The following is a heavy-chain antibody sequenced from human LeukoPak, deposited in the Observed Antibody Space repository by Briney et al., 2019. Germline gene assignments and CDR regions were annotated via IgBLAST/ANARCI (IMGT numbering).Heavy chain of an antibody. CDR2: ISAYNGNT. D-gene: IGHD2-2*02. J-gene: IGHJ3*02. CDR1: GYTFTSYG. CDR3: AHGPAMRDCSSTSRYKRAFDI. V-gene: IGHV1-18*01. Sequence: ASVKVSCKASGYTFTSYGISWVRQAPGQGLEWMGWISAYNGNTNYAQKLQGRVTMTTDTSTSTAYMELRSLRSDDTAVYYCAHGPAMRDCSSTSRYKRAFDIWGQGTMVIVSS.